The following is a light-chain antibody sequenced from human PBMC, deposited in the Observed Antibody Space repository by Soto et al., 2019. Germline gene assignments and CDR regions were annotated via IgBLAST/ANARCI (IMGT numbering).Light chain of an antibody. CDR1: QSVSSSY. CDR2: GAS. J-gene: IGKJ5*01. V-gene: IGKV3-20*01. CDR3: QHYDSLPIT. Sequence: EIVLTQSPRTLSLSPGERATLSCRASQSVSSSYLAWYQQKPGQAPRLLIYGASSRATGIPDRFSGSGSGTDFTLTISRLEPEDFAVFYCQHYDSLPITFGQGARLEIK.